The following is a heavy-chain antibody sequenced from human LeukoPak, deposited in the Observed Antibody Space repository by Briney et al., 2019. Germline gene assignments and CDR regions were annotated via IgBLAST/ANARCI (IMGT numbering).Heavy chain of an antibody. D-gene: IGHD3-3*01. Sequence: SETLSLTCAVSGASINSNYWWSWVRQSPGKGLEWIGEISNTGSAHYKPSLESRVTILRDKSKNQFSLMLRSVTTADTAVYYCARHYDFWSGYNYWGQGTLVTVAS. V-gene: IGHV4-4*02. CDR1: GASINSNYW. J-gene: IGHJ4*02. CDR3: ARHYDFWSGYNY. CDR2: ISNTGSA.